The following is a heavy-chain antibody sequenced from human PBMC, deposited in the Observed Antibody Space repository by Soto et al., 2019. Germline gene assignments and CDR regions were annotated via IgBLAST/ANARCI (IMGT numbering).Heavy chain of an antibody. Sequence: QVQLVQSGAAVKKPGASVKVSCKASGYTFTSYAMHWVRKAPGQRLEWMGWINAGNGNTKYSQKFQGRVTITRDTSASTAYMELSSLISEDTAVYYCARSATSSRWYHVGYWGQGTLVTVSS. D-gene: IGHD6-19*01. J-gene: IGHJ4*02. CDR2: INAGNGNT. CDR3: ARSATSSRWYHVGY. V-gene: IGHV1-3*01. CDR1: GYTFTSYA.